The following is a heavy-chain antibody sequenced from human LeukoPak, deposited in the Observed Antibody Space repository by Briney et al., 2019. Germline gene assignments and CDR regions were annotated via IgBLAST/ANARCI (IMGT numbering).Heavy chain of an antibody. CDR3: ARGLNYDFWSGYYLFDY. D-gene: IGHD3-3*01. V-gene: IGHV4-59*01. Sequence: PSETLSLTCDVSGGSISHNYWNWIRQPPGKALEWIGYIYYSGNTNYNPSLKSRVTISVDTSKNQFSLKLSSVTAADTAVYYCARGLNYDFWSGYYLFDYWGQRTLVTVSS. CDR1: GGSISHNY. J-gene: IGHJ4*02. CDR2: IYYSGNT.